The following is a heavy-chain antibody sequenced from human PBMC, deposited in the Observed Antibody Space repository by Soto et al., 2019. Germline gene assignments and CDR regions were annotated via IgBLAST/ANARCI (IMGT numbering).Heavy chain of an antibody. V-gene: IGHV1-69*13. J-gene: IGHJ4*02. Sequence: GASVKVSCKASGGTFSSYAISWVRQAPGQGLEWMGGIIPIFGTANYAQKFQGRVTITADESTSTAYMELSSLRSEDTAVYYCVRVNDSSGYSFDYWGQGTLVTAPQ. CDR2: IIPIFGTA. CDR1: GGTFSSYA. D-gene: IGHD3-22*01. CDR3: VRVNDSSGYSFDY.